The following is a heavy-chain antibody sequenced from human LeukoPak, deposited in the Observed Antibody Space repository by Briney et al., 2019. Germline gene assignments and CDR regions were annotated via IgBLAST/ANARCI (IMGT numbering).Heavy chain of an antibody. V-gene: IGHV3-30-3*01. CDR2: ISYDGSNK. J-gene: IGHJ4*02. D-gene: IGHD3-22*01. CDR1: GFAFSSLA. CDR3: ARGTYYYDSSGYYNLDY. Sequence: GTSLRLSCAVSGFAFSSLAMHWVRQAPGKGLEWVAVISYDGSNKYYADSVKGRFTISRDNSKNTLYLQMNSLRAEDTAVYYCARGTYYYDSSGYYNLDYWGQGTLVTVSS.